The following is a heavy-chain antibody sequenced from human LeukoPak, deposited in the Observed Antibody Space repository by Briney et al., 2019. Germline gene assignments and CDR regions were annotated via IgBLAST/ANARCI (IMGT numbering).Heavy chain of an antibody. CDR3: ARDSHEGSGTYHDY. V-gene: IGHV3-48*03. D-gene: IGHD1-26*01. CDR1: GFTFSSYE. CDR2: IRSSGSTI. J-gene: IGHJ4*02. Sequence: GGSLRLSCAVSGFTFSSYEMNWVRQAPGKGLEWLSYIRSSGSTIYYADSVKGRFTISRDNAKNSLYLQMNSLRAGDTAVYYCARDSHEGSGTYHDYWGQGTLVTVSS.